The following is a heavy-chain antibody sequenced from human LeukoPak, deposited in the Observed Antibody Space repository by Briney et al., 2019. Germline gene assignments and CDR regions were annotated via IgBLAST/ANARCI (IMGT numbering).Heavy chain of an antibody. Sequence: GGSLRLSCAASGFTLRSYAMSWVRQAPGKGLEWVSAISGSGGSTYYADSVKGRFTISRDNSKNTLYLQMSSLRAEDTAVYYCAKDRSVYYYDSSGYYWGQGTLVTVSS. V-gene: IGHV3-23*01. D-gene: IGHD3-22*01. CDR3: AKDRSVYYYDSSGYY. CDR2: ISGSGGST. J-gene: IGHJ4*02. CDR1: GFTLRSYA.